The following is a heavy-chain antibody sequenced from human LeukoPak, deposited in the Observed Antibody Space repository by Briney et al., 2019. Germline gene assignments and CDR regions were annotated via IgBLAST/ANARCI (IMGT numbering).Heavy chain of an antibody. J-gene: IGHJ6*02. CDR2: ISAYNGNT. Sequence: GASVKVSCKASGYTFTSYGISWVRQAPGQGLEWMGWISAYNGNTNYAQKLQGGVTMTTDTSTSTAYMELRSLRSDDTAVYYCAREAGSTPDYYYGMDVWGQGTTVTVSS. CDR1: GYTFTSYG. D-gene: IGHD4-23*01. CDR3: AREAGSTPDYYYGMDV. V-gene: IGHV1-18*01.